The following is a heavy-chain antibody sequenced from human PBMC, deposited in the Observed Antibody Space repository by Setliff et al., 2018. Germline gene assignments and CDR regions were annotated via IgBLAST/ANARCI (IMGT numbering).Heavy chain of an antibody. CDR3: AREYYHIEMTTIEGY. CDR2: IRYDGTTE. D-gene: IGHD4-4*01. V-gene: IGHV3-30*02. J-gene: IGHJ4*02. CDR1: GFSFGGHD. Sequence: GGSLRLSCAASGFSFGGHDMHWVRQAPGKGLEWVAFIRYDGTTESYADSVRGRFTITRDNSKNTLYVQMNSLRPEDTAVYHCAREYYHIEMTTIEGYWGQGTPVTVSS.